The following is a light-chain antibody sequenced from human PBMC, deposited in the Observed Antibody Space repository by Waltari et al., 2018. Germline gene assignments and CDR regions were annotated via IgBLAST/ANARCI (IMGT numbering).Light chain of an antibody. CDR2: WAS. Sequence: DIVMTQSPDSLAVSLGERATINCKYSKSVLYSSNNKNYLAWYQQKPGQPPKLLIYWASTRESGVPDRFSGSGSGTDFTLTISSLQAGDVAVYYCQQYYSTPLTFGQGTKVEIK. CDR1: KSVLYSSNNKNY. V-gene: IGKV4-1*01. J-gene: IGKJ1*01. CDR3: QQYYSTPLT.